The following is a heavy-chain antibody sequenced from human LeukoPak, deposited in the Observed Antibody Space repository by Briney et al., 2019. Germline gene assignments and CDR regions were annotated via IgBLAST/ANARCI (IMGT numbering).Heavy chain of an antibody. V-gene: IGHV3-23*01. CDR1: GFTFSSYA. Sequence: GGSLRLSCAASGFTFSSYAMSWVRQAPGKGLEWVSGISGSGGSTYYADSVKGRFTISRGNSKNTLYLQMNSLRAEDTAVYYCASRSQRDVATTDYWGQGTLVTVSS. J-gene: IGHJ4*02. CDR2: ISGSGGST. D-gene: IGHD5-12*01. CDR3: ASRSQRDVATTDY.